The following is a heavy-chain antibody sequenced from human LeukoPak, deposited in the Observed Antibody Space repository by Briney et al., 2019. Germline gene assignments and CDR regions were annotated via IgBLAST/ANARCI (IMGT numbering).Heavy chain of an antibody. CDR3: ARHNTIFGVLVPLDY. CDR2: IYTSGST. J-gene: IGHJ4*02. V-gene: IGHV4-4*07. CDR1: GGSISSYY. Sequence: SETLSLTCTVSGGSISSYYWSWIRQPAGKGLEWIGRIYTSGSTNYNPSLKSRVTISIDKSKNHFSLNPSSVTAADTAVYYCARHNTIFGVLVPLDYWGQGTLVTVSS. D-gene: IGHD3-3*01.